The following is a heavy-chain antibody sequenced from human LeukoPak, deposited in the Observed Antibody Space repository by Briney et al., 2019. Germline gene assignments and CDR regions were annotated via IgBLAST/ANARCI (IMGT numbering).Heavy chain of an antibody. CDR3: ARDVWFGDYRWFDP. CDR1: GFTFSRYG. J-gene: IGHJ5*02. CDR2: IRYDGSAY. Sequence: GGSLRLSCVASGFTFSRYGIHWVRQPPGKGLEWVAVIRYDGSAYSYADSVKGRFTISRDNSKNTLYLQVSSLRAEDTAAYFCARDVWFGDYRWFDPWGQGTLVIVSS. V-gene: IGHV3-33*01. D-gene: IGHD3-10*01.